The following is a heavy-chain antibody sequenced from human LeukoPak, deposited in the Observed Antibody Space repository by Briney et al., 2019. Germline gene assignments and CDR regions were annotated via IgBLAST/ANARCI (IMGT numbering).Heavy chain of an antibody. D-gene: IGHD2-2*01. Sequence: SVKVSCKASGGTFSSYAISWVRQAPGQGPEWMGGIIPIFGTANYAQKFQGRVTITADKSTSTAYMELSSLRSEDTAVYYCARDVAVVVGLWGPFDIWGQGTMVTVSS. CDR1: GGTFSSYA. CDR3: ARDVAVVVGLWGPFDI. J-gene: IGHJ3*02. CDR2: IIPIFGTA. V-gene: IGHV1-69*06.